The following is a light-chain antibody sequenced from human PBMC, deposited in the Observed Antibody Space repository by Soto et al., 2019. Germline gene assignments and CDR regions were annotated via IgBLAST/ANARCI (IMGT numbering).Light chain of an antibody. J-gene: IGKJ3*01. V-gene: IGKV2-28*01. Sequence: DFVMTQSPLSLSVTPGEAASISCRSNQSLLDSDGYTYLHWYLQKPGQSPQLLIYLVSNRASGVPDRLSGSTSGTEFTLKISKVEAEDVGIYYCMQGLQTQFTFGPGTKVDIK. CDR3: MQGLQTQFT. CDR2: LVS. CDR1: QSLLDSDGYTY.